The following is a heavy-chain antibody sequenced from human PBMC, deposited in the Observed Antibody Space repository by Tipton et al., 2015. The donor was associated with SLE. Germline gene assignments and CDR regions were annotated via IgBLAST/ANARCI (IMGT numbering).Heavy chain of an antibody. CDR3: ARGSREVARPLGD. CDR2: IYYSGST. V-gene: IGHV4-39*01. D-gene: IGHD6-6*01. J-gene: IGHJ4*02. Sequence: TLSLTCTVSGGSISSSSYYWGWIRQPPGKGLEWIGSIYYSGSTYYNPSLKSRVTISVDTPKNQFSLKLNSVTAADTAVYYCARGSREVARPLGDWGQGTLVTVSS. CDR1: GGSISSSSYY.